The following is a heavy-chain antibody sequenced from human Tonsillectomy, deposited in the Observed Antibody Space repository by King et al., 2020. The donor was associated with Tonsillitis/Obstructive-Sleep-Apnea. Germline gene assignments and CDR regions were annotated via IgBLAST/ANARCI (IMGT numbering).Heavy chain of an antibody. J-gene: IGHJ4*02. CDR3: AKALDPIAAAGTGGLDS. CDR2: ISYDGSNK. V-gene: IGHV3-30*18. CDR1: GFTFSSYG. Sequence: VQLVESGGGVVQPGRSLRLSCAASGFTFSSYGMHWVRQAPDKGLEWVAVISYDGSNKYYAASVKGRFTISRDNSKNTLYLQRNSLRAEDTAVYYCAKALDPIAAAGTGGLDSWGQGTLVTVSS. D-gene: IGHD6-13*01.